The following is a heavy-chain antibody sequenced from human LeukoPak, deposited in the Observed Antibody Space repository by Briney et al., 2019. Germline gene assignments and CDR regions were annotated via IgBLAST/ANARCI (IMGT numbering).Heavy chain of an antibody. CDR2: INHSGSSGIT. CDR3: ARGRSNRDS. V-gene: IGHV4-34*01. Sequence: SETLSLTCAVYGGSFSGYYWTWIRQAPGKGLEWIGEINHSGSSGITNYNPSLKSRVTISVDTSRKQFFLKLSSVTVADTAAYYCARGRSNRDSWGQGTLVTVSS. CDR1: GGSFSGYY. D-gene: IGHD7-27*01. J-gene: IGHJ4*02.